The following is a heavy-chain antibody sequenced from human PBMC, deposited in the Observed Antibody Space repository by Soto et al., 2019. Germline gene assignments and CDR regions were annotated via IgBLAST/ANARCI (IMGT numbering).Heavy chain of an antibody. Sequence: QVQLVQSGAEVKKPGASVKVSCKASGYTFTSYGISWVRQAPGQGLEWMGWISAYNGNTTYAQKLQGRVTMTTDTSTSTAYMELRSLRSDDTAVYYCARVYYGSGSYYIPDLDYWGQRTLVTVSS. D-gene: IGHD3-10*01. CDR2: ISAYNGNT. CDR3: ARVYYGSGSYYIPDLDY. V-gene: IGHV1-18*01. CDR1: GYTFTSYG. J-gene: IGHJ4*02.